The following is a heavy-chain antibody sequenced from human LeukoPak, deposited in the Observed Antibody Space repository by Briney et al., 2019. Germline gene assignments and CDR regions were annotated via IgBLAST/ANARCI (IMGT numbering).Heavy chain of an antibody. CDR1: GYTFSSYG. V-gene: IGHV1-46*01. J-gene: IGHJ5*02. Sequence: SVKVSCKASGYTFSSYGFAWVRQAPGQGLEWMGIINPSDGSTSNAQKFQGRVTMTRDMPTSTVYMELSSLRSEDTAVYYCARGGSWGFDPWGQGTLVTVSS. CDR3: ARGGSWGFDP. D-gene: IGHD7-27*01. CDR2: INPSDGST.